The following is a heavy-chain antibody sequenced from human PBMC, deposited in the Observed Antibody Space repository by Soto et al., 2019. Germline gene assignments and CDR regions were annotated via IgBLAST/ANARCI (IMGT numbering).Heavy chain of an antibody. J-gene: IGHJ3*02. Sequence: GGSLRLSCAASGFTFSSYAMHWVRQAPGKGLEWVAVISYDGSNKYYADSVKGRFTISRDNSKNTLYLQMNSLRAEDTAVYYCARESSFDAFDIWGQGTMVTGSS. CDR3: ARESSFDAFDI. D-gene: IGHD3-10*01. CDR1: GFTFSSYA. V-gene: IGHV3-30*04. CDR2: ISYDGSNK.